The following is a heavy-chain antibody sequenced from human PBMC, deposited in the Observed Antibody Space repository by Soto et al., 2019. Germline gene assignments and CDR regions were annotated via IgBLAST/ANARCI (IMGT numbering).Heavy chain of an antibody. V-gene: IGHV3-33*01. J-gene: IGHJ4*02. Sequence: GGSLRLSCAASGFIFSSYGMHWVRQAPGKGLEWVAVIWSDGNNRYYADSVKGRFTISRDNSKNTVYLQMNSLRAEDTAVYYCVRGDNWNDEASDYWGQGTLVTVSS. CDR1: GFIFSSYG. CDR3: VRGDNWNDEASDY. CDR2: IWSDGNNR. D-gene: IGHD1-1*01.